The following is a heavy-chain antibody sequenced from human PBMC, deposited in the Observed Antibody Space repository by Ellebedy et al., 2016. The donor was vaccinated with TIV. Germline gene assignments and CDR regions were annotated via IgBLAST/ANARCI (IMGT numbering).Heavy chain of an antibody. CDR2: IRQEGDEI. Sequence: GESLKTSCAASGFNFSSYWMTWVRQAPGKGLEWVAKIRQEGDEIYYVESVKGRFTISRDNAKNSLSLQMNSLRVEDTAVYYCARRASYGDYAVQVNPWFDPWGQGTLVTVSS. D-gene: IGHD4-17*01. CDR3: ARRASYGDYAVQVNPWFDP. J-gene: IGHJ5*02. V-gene: IGHV3-7*01. CDR1: GFNFSSYW.